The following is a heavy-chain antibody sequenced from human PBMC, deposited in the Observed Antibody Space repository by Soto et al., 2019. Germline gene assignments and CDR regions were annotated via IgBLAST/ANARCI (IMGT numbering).Heavy chain of an antibody. Sequence: QLQEPGPGLVKTSEALSLMCTVSGGSINSGGYYWSWIRQHPGKGLEWIGNINYSGTTYYTPPLKRLVAISVDTSKNHFALRLSSVTAADTAVYYCARDSTPYYYDSSVPLPHAVDIWGRGTMGTVSS. CDR3: ARDSTPYYYDSSVPLPHAVDI. V-gene: IGHV4-31*01. CDR1: GGSINSGGYY. J-gene: IGHJ3*02. D-gene: IGHD3-22*01. CDR2: INYSGTT.